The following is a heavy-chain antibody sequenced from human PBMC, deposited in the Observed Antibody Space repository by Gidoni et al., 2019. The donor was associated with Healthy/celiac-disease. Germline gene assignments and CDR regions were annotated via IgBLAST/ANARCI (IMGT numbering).Heavy chain of an antibody. V-gene: IGHV3-21*01. D-gene: IGHD5-12*01. J-gene: IGHJ2*01. CDR3: ARIYSGYDWDWYFDL. Sequence: EVQLVESGGGLVKPGGSLRLSCAASGFTFSSYSMNWVRQAPGKGLEWVSSISSSSSYIYYADSVKGRFTISRDNAKNSLYLQMNSLRAEDTAVYYCARIYSGYDWDWYFDLWGRGTLVTVSS. CDR2: ISSSSSYI. CDR1: GFTFSSYS.